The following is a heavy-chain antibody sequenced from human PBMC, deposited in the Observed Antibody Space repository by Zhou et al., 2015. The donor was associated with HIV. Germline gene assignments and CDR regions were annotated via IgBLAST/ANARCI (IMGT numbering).Heavy chain of an antibody. J-gene: IGHJ6*02. D-gene: IGHD2-21*02. CDR3: AFGPLAYCGGDCSPGYYGMDV. V-gene: IGHV1-69*01. CDR1: GGTFSSYA. Sequence: LMQSGTEVTKPGSSVKVSCKASGGTFSSYAISWVRQAPGQGLEWMGGIIPIFGTANYAQKFQGRVTITADESTSTAYMELSSLRSEDTAVYYCAFGPLAYCGGDCSPGYYGMDVWGQGTTVTVSS. CDR2: IIPIFGTA.